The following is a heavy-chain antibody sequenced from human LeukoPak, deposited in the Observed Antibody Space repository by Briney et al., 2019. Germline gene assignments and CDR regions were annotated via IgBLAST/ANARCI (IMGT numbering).Heavy chain of an antibody. CDR2: IYSGGST. CDR1: GFTVSSNY. V-gene: IGHV3-53*01. D-gene: IGHD1-26*01. Sequence: GALRLSCAASGFTVSSNYMSWVRQAPGKGLEWVSVIYSGGSTYYADSVKGRFTISRDNSKNTLYLQMNSLRAEDTAVYYCARGWGYNYYYGMDVWGQGTTVTVSS. CDR3: ARGWGYNYYYGMDV. J-gene: IGHJ6*02.